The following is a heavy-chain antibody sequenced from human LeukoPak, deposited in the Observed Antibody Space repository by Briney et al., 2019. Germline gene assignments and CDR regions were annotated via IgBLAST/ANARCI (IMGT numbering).Heavy chain of an antibody. CDR1: GFTFSSYA. CDR3: AKGSLGARAFTVAGPDIDY. J-gene: IGHJ4*02. Sequence: GGSLRLSCAASGFTFSSYAMHWVRQAPGKGLEWVAVISYDGSNKYYADSVKGRFTISRDNSKNTLYLQMNSLRAEDTAVYYCAKGSLGARAFTVAGPDIDYWGQGTLVTVSS. D-gene: IGHD6-19*01. V-gene: IGHV3-30-3*01. CDR2: ISYDGSNK.